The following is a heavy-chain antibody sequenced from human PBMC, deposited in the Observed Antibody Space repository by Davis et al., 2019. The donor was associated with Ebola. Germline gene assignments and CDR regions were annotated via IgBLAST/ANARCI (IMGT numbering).Heavy chain of an antibody. V-gene: IGHV1-69*13. Sequence: SVKVSCKASGGTFSSYAISWVRQAPGQGLEWMGGIIPIFGTANYAQKFQGRVTITADESTSTAYMELSSLRSEDTAVYYCARGYSPKCRTGDCVNDFWGQGTLVTVSS. CDR1: GGTFSSYA. D-gene: IGHD2-21*02. CDR3: ARGYSPKCRTGDCVNDF. CDR2: IIPIFGTA. J-gene: IGHJ4*02.